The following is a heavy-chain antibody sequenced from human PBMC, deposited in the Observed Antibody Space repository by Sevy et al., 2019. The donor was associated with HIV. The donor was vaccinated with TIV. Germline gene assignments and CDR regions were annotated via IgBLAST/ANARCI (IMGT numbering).Heavy chain of an antibody. Sequence: ASVKVSCTASGYTFTSYGISWVRQAPGQGLEWMGWISAYNDNTNYAQKLQGRVTLTTDTSTGTAYMELRSLRSDDTAVYYCASGYYDFWSGYYRRDAFDIWGQGTMVTVSS. CDR2: ISAYNDNT. V-gene: IGHV1-18*01. D-gene: IGHD3-3*01. CDR1: GYTFTSYG. J-gene: IGHJ3*02. CDR3: ASGYYDFWSGYYRRDAFDI.